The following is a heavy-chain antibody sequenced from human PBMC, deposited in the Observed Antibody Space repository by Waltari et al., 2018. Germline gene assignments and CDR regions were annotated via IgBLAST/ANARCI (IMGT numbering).Heavy chain of an antibody. CDR2: IFPGDSDI. CDR3: ATRIAAVGTFDY. J-gene: IGHJ4*02. V-gene: IGHV5-51*01. CDR1: GYNFTNYW. D-gene: IGHD6-13*01. Sequence: EVQLVQSGAEVKKPGESLKLSCKGSGYNFTNYWIGWGRQMPGKGLEWLGIIFPGDSDIRDSPSLEGQVTISGDKSINTAYLQWSSLKASDTAMYYCATRIAAVGTFDYWGPGTLVTVSS.